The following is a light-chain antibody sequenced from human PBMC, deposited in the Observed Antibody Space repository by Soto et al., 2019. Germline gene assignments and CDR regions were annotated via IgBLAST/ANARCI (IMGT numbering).Light chain of an antibody. CDR2: NNN. J-gene: IGLJ3*02. CDR3: ATWDDSLNARGV. V-gene: IGLV1-44*01. CDR1: RSNIGNNA. Sequence: QSVLTQTPSASGTPGQTVTIYCSGSRSNIGNNAVSWYQQFPGTAPKLLIYNNNQRPSGVPDRSSGSKSGTSASLAISGLQSEDEADYYCATWDDSLNARGVFGGGTKVTVL.